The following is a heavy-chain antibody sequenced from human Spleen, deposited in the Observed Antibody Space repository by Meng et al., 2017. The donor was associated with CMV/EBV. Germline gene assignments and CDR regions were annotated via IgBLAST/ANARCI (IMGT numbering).Heavy chain of an antibody. Sequence: GGSLRLSCAASGFRFDDYAMHWVRQSPGKGLEWVSGLSWNSNSIGYAVSVQGRFIISRDNAKKVLYLQMSSLRVEDTALYYCAKGRTVYENYAMDFWGQGITVTVSS. J-gene: IGHJ6*02. CDR2: LSWNSNSI. CDR1: GFRFDDYA. D-gene: IGHD3/OR15-3a*01. V-gene: IGHV3-9*01. CDR3: AKGRTVYENYAMDF.